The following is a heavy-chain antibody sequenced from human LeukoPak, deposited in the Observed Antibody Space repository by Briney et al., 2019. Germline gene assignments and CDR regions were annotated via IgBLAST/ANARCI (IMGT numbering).Heavy chain of an antibody. Sequence: GASVKVSCKASGGTFSSYAISWVRQAPGQGLEWMGRIIPILGIANYAQKFQGRVTITADKSTSTAYMELSSLRSEDTAVYYCARVRVGYGSGSYYNDYYYYGMDVWGQGTTVTVSS. V-gene: IGHV1-69*04. CDR1: GGTFSSYA. D-gene: IGHD3-10*01. CDR2: IIPILGIA. J-gene: IGHJ6*02. CDR3: ARVRVGYGSGSYYNDYYYYGMDV.